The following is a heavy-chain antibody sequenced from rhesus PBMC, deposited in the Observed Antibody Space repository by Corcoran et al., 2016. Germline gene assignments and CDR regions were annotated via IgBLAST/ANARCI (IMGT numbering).Heavy chain of an antibody. CDR1: GYSYPSSQ. Sequence: EAQLVQSGAVVKRPGAFLRISCQTAGYSYPSSQIRRVRQMPGTGLEWSGSIYPGDSDTRYDPSFQGHVTISADKSISTTYLQWSSLKASDTATYYCTKAGVDTTTDHDYWGQGVLVTVSS. CDR2: IYPGDSDT. J-gene: IGHJ4*01. V-gene: IGHV5S1*01. D-gene: IGHD5-12*01. CDR3: TKAGVDTTTDHDY.